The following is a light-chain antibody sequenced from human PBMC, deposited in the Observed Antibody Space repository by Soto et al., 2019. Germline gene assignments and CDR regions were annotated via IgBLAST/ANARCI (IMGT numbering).Light chain of an antibody. J-gene: IGKJ4*01. CDR1: QGIAPY. V-gene: IGKV1-27*01. Sequence: DVQMTQSPSSLSASVGDRDTITCRASQGIAPYLAWFQQKPGKVPKLLIYAASTLQSGVPSRFSGSGSGTAFTLTISSLQPEDVATYYCQKYNSAPLTFGGGTKVEIK. CDR2: AAS. CDR3: QKYNSAPLT.